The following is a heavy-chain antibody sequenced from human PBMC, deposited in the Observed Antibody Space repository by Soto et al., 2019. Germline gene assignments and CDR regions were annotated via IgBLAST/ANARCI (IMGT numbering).Heavy chain of an antibody. Sequence: ASVKVSCKASGYTFTSYDISWVRQATGQGLEYLGWMNPNSGNTGYVQKFQGRVTLTRNTSISTAYMELSSLRSEDTAVYYCARDGLVVVVAAKPTHMDVWGQGTTVTVSS. CDR3: ARDGLVVVVAAKPTHMDV. J-gene: IGHJ6*02. V-gene: IGHV1-8*02. CDR2: MNPNSGNT. CDR1: GYTFTSYD. D-gene: IGHD2-15*01.